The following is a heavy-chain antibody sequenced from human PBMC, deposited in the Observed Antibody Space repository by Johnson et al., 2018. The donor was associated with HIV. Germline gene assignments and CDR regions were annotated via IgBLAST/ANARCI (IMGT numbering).Heavy chain of an antibody. CDR1: GFTFSNAW. CDR2: IKSDGNNT. CDR3: ARDMSYYDSSGYLDDAFDI. Sequence: VQLVESGGGLVKTGESLRLSCAASGFTFSNAWMHWVRQAPGKGLVWVSRIKSDGNNTTYAGSVKGRFTISRDNATNSLYLQLNSLRAEDTALYYCARDMSYYDSSGYLDDAFDIWGQGTMVTVSS. D-gene: IGHD3-22*01. J-gene: IGHJ3*02. V-gene: IGHV3-74*01.